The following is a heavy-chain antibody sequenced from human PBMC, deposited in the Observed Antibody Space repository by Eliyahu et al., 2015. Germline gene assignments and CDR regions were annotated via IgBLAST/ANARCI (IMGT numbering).Heavy chain of an antibody. D-gene: IGHD2-2*01. CDR3: ARAVAYCSSTSCSHFAFDI. J-gene: IGHJ3*02. Sequence: QVQLVESGGGVVQPGRSLRLSCAASGFTFXSYXMHWVRQAPGKGLEWVAVISYDGSNKYYADSVKGRFTISRDNSKNTLYLQMNSLRAEDTAVYYCARAVAYCSSTSCSHFAFDIWGQGTMVTVSS. CDR2: ISYDGSNK. CDR1: GFTFXSYX. V-gene: IGHV3-30-3*01.